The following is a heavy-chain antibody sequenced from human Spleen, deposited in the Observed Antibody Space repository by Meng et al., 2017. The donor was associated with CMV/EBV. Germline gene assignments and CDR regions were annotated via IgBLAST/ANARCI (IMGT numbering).Heavy chain of an antibody. CDR1: GFTCSSYD. D-gene: IGHD2-21*01. Sequence: GGSLTLSCAASGFTCSSYDMSWGRQAPGKGLEWVAFIRYDGNNKYYVDAVKGRFTISRDTSKNTLYLQMNSLRVDDTAVYHCAKGGGLLVIRHDALDIWGPGTMVTVSS. CDR2: IRYDGNNK. CDR3: AKGGGLLVIRHDALDI. V-gene: IGHV3-30*02. J-gene: IGHJ3*02.